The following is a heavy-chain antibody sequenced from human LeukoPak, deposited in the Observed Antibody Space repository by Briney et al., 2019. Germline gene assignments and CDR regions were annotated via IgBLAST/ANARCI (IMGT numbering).Heavy chain of an antibody. V-gene: IGHV1-2*02. CDR2: INPNSGGT. CDR1: GGTFSSYA. D-gene: IGHD6-13*01. CDR3: ARGASSSNDY. J-gene: IGHJ4*02. Sequence: ASVKVSCKASGGTFSSYAISWVRQAPGQGLEWMGWINPNSGGTNYPQKFQGRVTLNRDTSISTFYMEVTDLTSDDTAVYYCARGASSSNDYWGQGTLVTVSS.